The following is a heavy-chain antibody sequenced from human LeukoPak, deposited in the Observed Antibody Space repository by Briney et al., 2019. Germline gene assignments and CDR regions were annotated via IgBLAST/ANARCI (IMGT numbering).Heavy chain of an antibody. D-gene: IGHD3-16*01. J-gene: IGHJ4*02. CDR1: GFTFSNFA. CDR3: VKDAPWGGFDY. V-gene: IGHV3-23*01. CDR2: IDSSGLRT. Sequence: GGTLRLSCAASGFTFSNFALSWVRQAPGKGLEWVSAIDSSGLRTFYADSVKGRFTVSRDNSRSTLFLQINSLRADDAALYYCVKDAPWGGFDYWGQGTLVTVSS.